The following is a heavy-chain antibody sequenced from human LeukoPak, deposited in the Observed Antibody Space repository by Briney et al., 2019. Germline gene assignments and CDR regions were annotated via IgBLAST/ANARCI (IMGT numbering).Heavy chain of an antibody. D-gene: IGHD3-3*01. CDR1: GGSISSGSYY. CDR3: ARMTYDFWSGYYTPYYYYYYMDV. Sequence: SETLSFTCTVSGGSISSGSYYWSWIRQPAGKGLEWIGRIYTTGSTNYNPSLKSRVTISVDTSKNQFSLKLSSVTAADTAVYYCARMTYDFWSGYYTPYYYYYYMDVWGKGTTVTVSS. CDR2: IYTTGST. J-gene: IGHJ6*03. V-gene: IGHV4-61*02.